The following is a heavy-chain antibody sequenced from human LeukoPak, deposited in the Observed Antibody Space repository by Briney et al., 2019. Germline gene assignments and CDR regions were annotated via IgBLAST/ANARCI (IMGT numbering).Heavy chain of an antibody. CDR2: MNPNSGNT. J-gene: IGHJ4*02. CDR3: ARFSDYYDSSGYGSDY. V-gene: IGHV1-8*01. CDR1: GYTFTSYD. Sequence: ASVRVSCKASGYTFTSYDINWVRQATGQGLEWMGWMNPNSGNTGYAQKFQGRVTMTRNTSISTAYMELSSLRSEDTAVYYCARFSDYYDSSGYGSDYWGQGTLVTVSS. D-gene: IGHD3-22*01.